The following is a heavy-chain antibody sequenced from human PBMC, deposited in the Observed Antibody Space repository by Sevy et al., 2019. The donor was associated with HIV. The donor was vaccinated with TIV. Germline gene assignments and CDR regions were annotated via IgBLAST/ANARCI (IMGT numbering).Heavy chain of an antibody. CDR1: GDSIIDYY. D-gene: IGHD6-19*01. V-gene: IGHV4-59*01. CDR3: ARDTSGYSSGWYPYYHYYGIDV. CDR2: IHNRGRY. Sequence: SETLSLTCTVSGDSIIDYYWSWIRQPPGKGLEWIGYIHNRGRYNYNPSLKSRVTISGDVSKNQFSLKLSSVTAADTAAYYCARDTSGYSSGWYPYYHYYGIDVWGQGTTVTVSS. J-gene: IGHJ6*02.